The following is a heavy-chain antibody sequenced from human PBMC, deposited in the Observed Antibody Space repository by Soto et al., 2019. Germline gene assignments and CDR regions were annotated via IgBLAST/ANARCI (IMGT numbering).Heavy chain of an antibody. CDR2: IYPGDSDT. CDR1: GYSFTSYW. Sequence: GESLKISCKGSGYSFTSYWIGWVRQMPGKGLEWMGIIYPGDSDTRYSPSFQGQVTISADKSISTAYLQWSSLKASDTAMYYCASPSIAVAGENDAFDIWGQGTMVTVSS. J-gene: IGHJ3*02. V-gene: IGHV5-51*01. CDR3: ASPSIAVAGENDAFDI. D-gene: IGHD6-19*01.